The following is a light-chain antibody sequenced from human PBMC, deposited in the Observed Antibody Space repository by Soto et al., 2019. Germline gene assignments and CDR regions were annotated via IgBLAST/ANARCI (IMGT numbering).Light chain of an antibody. CDR2: DNN. Sequence: QSVLTQPPSVSAAPGQKVTISCSGSSSNIGNNYVSWYQQFPGTAPKLLIYDNNKRPSGIPDRFSGSKSGTSATLGITGLQTGDEAEDYCGTWDSSRSVYGVGTGTKGTGL. J-gene: IGLJ1*01. CDR1: SSNIGNNY. V-gene: IGLV1-51*01. CDR3: GTWDSSRSVYG.